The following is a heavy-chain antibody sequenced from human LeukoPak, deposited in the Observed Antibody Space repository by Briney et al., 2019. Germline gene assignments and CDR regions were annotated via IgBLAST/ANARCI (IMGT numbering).Heavy chain of an antibody. J-gene: IGHJ3*02. CDR3: ARGGSRTCSTCYSDASDI. Sequence: RGGSLRLSCAASEFMFSEYWMNSVPQAPGKGLEWLTIINQDGSERYSVSSVKGRFTTSRDNVKNSLYLQLSSLKAEDTAVYYCARGGSRTCSTCYSDASDIWGQGTMVTVSS. D-gene: IGHD2-15*01. V-gene: IGHV3-7*01. CDR2: INQDGSER. CDR1: EFMFSEYW.